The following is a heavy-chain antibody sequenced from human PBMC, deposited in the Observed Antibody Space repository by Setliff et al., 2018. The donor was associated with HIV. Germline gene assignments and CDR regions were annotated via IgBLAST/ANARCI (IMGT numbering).Heavy chain of an antibody. D-gene: IGHD1-7*01. V-gene: IGHV3-74*01. J-gene: IGHJ4*02. CDR2: TNNDGSIT. CDR1: GFTLSDHW. CDR3: VKWNYPNS. Sequence: HPVGSLRLSCAASGFTLSDHWMHWVRQVPGKGLVWVSRTNNDGSITNYADFVKGRFTMSRDSAKNTLYLQMSSLRVEDTAVYYCVKWNYPNSWGQGTLVTVSS.